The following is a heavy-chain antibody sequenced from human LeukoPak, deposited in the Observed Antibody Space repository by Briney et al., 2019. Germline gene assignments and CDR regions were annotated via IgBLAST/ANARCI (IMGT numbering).Heavy chain of an antibody. CDR2: ISYEGSNT. CDR1: GFTFSSYG. Sequence: PGGSLRLSCAASGFTFSSYGMHWVRQAPGKGLEWVAVISYEGSNTYYTDSVKGRFTISRDSSRNTLYLQMNSLRAEDTAVYYCAKQRSGGSGWCMDYWGQGTLVTVSS. J-gene: IGHJ4*02. D-gene: IGHD6-19*01. V-gene: IGHV3-30*18. CDR3: AKQRSGGSGWCMDY.